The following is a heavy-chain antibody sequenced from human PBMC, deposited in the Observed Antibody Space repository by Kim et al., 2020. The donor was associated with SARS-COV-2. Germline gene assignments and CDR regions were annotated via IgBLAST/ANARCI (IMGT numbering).Heavy chain of an antibody. D-gene: IGHD1-26*01. CDR2: ITYDGSNK. J-gene: IGHJ4*02. CDR1: GFTFSSYA. CDR3: ARPNSGSDLLHFDY. V-gene: IGHV3-30*04. Sequence: GGSLRLSCAASGFTFSSYAMHWVRQAPGKGLEWVAVITYDGSNKYYADSVKGRFTISRDNAKNTPYLQMNSLRAEDTAVYYCARPNSGSDLLHFDYWGQETLVTVSS.